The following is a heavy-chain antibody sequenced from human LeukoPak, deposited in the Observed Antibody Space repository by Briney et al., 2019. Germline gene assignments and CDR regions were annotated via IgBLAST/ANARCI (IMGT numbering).Heavy chain of an antibody. Sequence: GASVTVSCTVSGYTLTELSMHWVRQAPGKGLEWMGGFNPEDGETIYAQKFKGRVTMTEDTSTDTAYMELSSLRSEDTAVYYCATRSSNAYGLTYYGMGVWGKGTTVTVSS. CDR3: ATRSSNAYGLTYYGMGV. CDR2: FNPEDGET. CDR1: GYTLTELS. J-gene: IGHJ6*04. D-gene: IGHD6-6*01. V-gene: IGHV1-24*01.